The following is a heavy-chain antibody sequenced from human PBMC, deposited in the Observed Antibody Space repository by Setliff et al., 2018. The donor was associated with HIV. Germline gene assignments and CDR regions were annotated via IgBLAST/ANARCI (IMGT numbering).Heavy chain of an antibody. J-gene: IGHJ1*01. CDR3: ATIRAYYYDSSGQEYFQH. Sequence: ASVKVSCKVSGYTLTEVSIHWVRQAPGKGLEWTGGFDPEDDETVYAQKFQGRVTMTEDTSTDTAYMELSSLTSEDTATYYCATIRAYYYDSSGQEYFQHWGHGSPVTVSS. D-gene: IGHD3-22*01. V-gene: IGHV1-24*01. CDR2: FDPEDDET. CDR1: GYTLTEVS.